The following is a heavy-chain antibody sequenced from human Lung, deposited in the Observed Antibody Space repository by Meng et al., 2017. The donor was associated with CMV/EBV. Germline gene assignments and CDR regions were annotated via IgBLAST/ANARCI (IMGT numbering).Heavy chain of an antibody. V-gene: IGHV3-15*01. CDR3: TTDLAGISGIY. CDR2: VKREDEVAAT. D-gene: IGHD2/OR15-2a*01. CDR1: GFIFRAGW. J-gene: IGHJ4*02. Sequence: GGSXRLXCAASGFIFRAGWLSWVRQAPGKGLEWIALVKREDEVAATDYAAPVRGRVTISRDDSTNMVYLQMDSLKIEDTGLYYCTTDLAGISGIYSGQGSLVTVSS.